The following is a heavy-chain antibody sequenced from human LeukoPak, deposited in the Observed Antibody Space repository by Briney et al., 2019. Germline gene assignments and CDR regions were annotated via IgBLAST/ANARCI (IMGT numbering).Heavy chain of an antibody. J-gene: IGHJ4*02. V-gene: IGHV4-59*01. D-gene: IGHD3-9*01. CDR3: ARGRRYFDWLPHFDY. Sequence: SETLSLTCTVSGDSISSYYWSWIRQPPGKALEWVGYIYYSGSTNYNPSLKSRVTISVDTSKNQFSLKLSSVTAADTAVYYCARGRRYFDWLPHFDYWGQGTLVTVSS. CDR2: IYYSGST. CDR1: GDSISSYY.